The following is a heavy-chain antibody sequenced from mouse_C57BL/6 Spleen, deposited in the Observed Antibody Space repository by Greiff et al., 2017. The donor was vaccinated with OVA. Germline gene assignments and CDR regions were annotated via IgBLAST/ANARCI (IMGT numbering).Heavy chain of an antibody. V-gene: IGHV1-54*01. J-gene: IGHJ2*01. CDR3: AREHYYGSSGGDN. D-gene: IGHD1-1*01. Sequence: VQLQQSGAELVRPGTSVKVSCKASGYAFTNYLIEWVKQRPGQGLEWIGVINPGSGGTNYNEKFKGKATLTADKSSSTAYMQLSSLTSEDSAVYFCAREHYYGSSGGDNWGQGTTLTVSS. CDR2: INPGSGGT. CDR1: GYAFTNYL.